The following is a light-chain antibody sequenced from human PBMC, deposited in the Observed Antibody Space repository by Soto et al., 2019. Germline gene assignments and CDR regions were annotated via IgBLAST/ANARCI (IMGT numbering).Light chain of an antibody. CDR2: DVS. CDR1: SSDVGDYDY. V-gene: IGLV2-14*03. J-gene: IGLJ1*01. CDR3: SSYTASSTYV. Sequence: QSALTQPASVSGSPGQSITISCTGTSSDVGDYDYVSWYQHHPGKAPKLMIYDVSYRPSGVSNRFSGSKSGNTASLTISGLQAEDEANYYCSSYTASSTYVFGTGTKVTVL.